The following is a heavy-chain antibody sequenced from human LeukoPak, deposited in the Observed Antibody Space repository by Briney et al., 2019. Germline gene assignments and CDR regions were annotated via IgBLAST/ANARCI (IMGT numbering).Heavy chain of an antibody. V-gene: IGHV3-74*01. D-gene: IGHD6-13*01. Sequence: GGSLRLSCAASGFTFSSYWIHWVRQAPGKGLVWVSRINSDGSSTNYADSVKGRFTVSRDNAKNTLYLQMNSLRAEDTAVYYCTRRAAALGAFDYWGQGTLVTVSS. J-gene: IGHJ4*02. CDR1: GFTFSSYW. CDR3: TRRAAALGAFDY. CDR2: INSDGSST.